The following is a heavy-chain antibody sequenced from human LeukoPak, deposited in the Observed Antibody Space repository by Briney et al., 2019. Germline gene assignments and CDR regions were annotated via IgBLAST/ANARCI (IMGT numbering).Heavy chain of an antibody. V-gene: IGHV3-74*01. CDR1: GFTFSSYW. J-gene: IGHJ4*02. Sequence: GGSLRLSCAASGFTFSSYWMHWVRQAPGKGLVWVSRINSDGSSTSYADSVKGGFTISRDNDKNTLYPQMNSLRAEDTAVYYCARGDGDLLGFPEDYFDYWAREPWSPSPQ. CDR2: INSDGSST. CDR3: ARGDGDLLGFPEDYFDY. D-gene: IGHD5-24*01.